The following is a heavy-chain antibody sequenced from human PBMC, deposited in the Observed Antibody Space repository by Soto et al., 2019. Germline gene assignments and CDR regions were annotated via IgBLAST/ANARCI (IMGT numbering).Heavy chain of an antibody. CDR1: GYTFTNYW. CDR3: AASIFYYGMDV. V-gene: IGHV5-51*01. Sequence: EVQLVQSGAEVKKPGESLKISCKGSGYTFTNYWIGWVRQMPGKGLGWMGIIYPGDSDTKYNPSFQGQVTISADKSITTTYLQWSSLKASDTAIYYCAASIFYYGMDVWGQGTTVTVSS. J-gene: IGHJ6*02. CDR2: IYPGDSDT.